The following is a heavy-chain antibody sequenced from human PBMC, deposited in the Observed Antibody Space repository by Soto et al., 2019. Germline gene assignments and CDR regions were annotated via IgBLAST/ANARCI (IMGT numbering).Heavy chain of an antibody. CDR2: VSASGLNT. CDR1: GFTFSTYA. Sequence: GGSLRLSCAASGFTFSTYAMAWVRQAPGKGLEWVSGVSASGLNTDYADPVKGRFYISRDNSKNTVSLHMNSLRAEDTAVYYCAKRPPIAAANPDYWGQGTLVTVSS. D-gene: IGHD6-13*01. CDR3: AKRPPIAAANPDY. J-gene: IGHJ4*02. V-gene: IGHV3-23*01.